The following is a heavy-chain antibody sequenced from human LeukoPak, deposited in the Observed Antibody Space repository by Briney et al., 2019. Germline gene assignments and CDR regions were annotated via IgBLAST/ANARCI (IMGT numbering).Heavy chain of an antibody. CDR3: ANEGLPAAISSWFDP. J-gene: IGHJ5*02. D-gene: IGHD2-2*01. CDR2: ISGSGGST. V-gene: IGHV3-23*01. CDR1: GFTFSSYS. Sequence: GGSLRLSCAASGFTFSSYSMNWVRQAPGKGLEWVSAISGSGGSTYYADSVKGRFTISRDNSKNTLYLQMNSLRAEDTAVYYCANEGLPAAISSWFDPWGQGTLVTVSS.